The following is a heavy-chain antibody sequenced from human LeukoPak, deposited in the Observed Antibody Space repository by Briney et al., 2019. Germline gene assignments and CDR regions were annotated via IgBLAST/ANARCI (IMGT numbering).Heavy chain of an antibody. D-gene: IGHD1-26*01. V-gene: IGHV3-30*02. CDR1: GFTFSSYG. Sequence: GGSLRLSCAASGFTFSSYGMHWVRQAPGKGLEWVAFIRYDGSNKYYADSVKGRFTISRDNSKNTLYLHVNSLRPEDTAVYYCAKDQGRWELPSTFDYWAQGTLVTVSS. J-gene: IGHJ4*02. CDR3: AKDQGRWELPSTFDY. CDR2: IRYDGSNK.